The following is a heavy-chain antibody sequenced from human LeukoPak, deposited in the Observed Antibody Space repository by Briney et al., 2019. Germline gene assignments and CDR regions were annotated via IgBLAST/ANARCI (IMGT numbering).Heavy chain of an antibody. V-gene: IGHV5-10-1*01. J-gene: IGHJ5*02. D-gene: IGHD2-15*01. Sequence: GESLKISCKGSGYRFTNYWITWVRQMPGTGLEWMATIDPSDSYTNYSPSFQGHVAISADKSITTAYLQWSSLKASDTAMYYCARQDGGTLQWFDPWGQGTLVTVSS. CDR2: IDPSDSYT. CDR3: ARQDGGTLQWFDP. CDR1: GYRFTNYW.